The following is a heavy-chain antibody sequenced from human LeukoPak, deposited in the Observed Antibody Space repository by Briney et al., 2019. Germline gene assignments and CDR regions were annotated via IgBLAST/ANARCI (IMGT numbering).Heavy chain of an antibody. CDR3: AREFSQRTYYYDSSGYLGY. CDR1: GGTFSSYA. J-gene: IGHJ4*02. D-gene: IGHD3-22*01. Sequence: SVKVSCKASGGTFSSYAISWVRQAPGQGLEWMGRIIPIFGTANYAQKFQGRVTITTDESTSTAYMELSSLRSEDTAVYYCAREFSQRTYYYDSSGYLGYWGQGTLVTVSS. CDR2: IIPIFGTA. V-gene: IGHV1-69*05.